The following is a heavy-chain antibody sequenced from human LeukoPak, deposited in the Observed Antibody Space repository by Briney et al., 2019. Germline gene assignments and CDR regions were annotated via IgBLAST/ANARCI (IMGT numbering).Heavy chain of an antibody. Sequence: GGSLRLSCAASGFTVSSNYMSWVRQAPGKGLEWVSVIYSGGSTYYADSVKGRFTIYRDNSKNTLYLQMNSLRVEDTAVYYCARAEQLLLDYWGQGTLVTVSS. V-gene: IGHV3-66*02. J-gene: IGHJ4*02. CDR3: ARAEQLLLDY. CDR1: GFTVSSNY. CDR2: IYSGGST. D-gene: IGHD6-6*01.